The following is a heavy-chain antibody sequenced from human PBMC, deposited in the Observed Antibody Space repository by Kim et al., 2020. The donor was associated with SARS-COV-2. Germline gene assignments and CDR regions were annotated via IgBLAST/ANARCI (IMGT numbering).Heavy chain of an antibody. J-gene: IGHJ6*02. V-gene: IGHV3-13*01. CDR3: ARVPGDRLSLSGFYGMDV. D-gene: IGHD7-27*01. Sequence: KGRFTISRENAKNSLYLQMNSLRAGDTAVYYCARVPGDRLSLSGFYGMDVWGQGTTVTVSS.